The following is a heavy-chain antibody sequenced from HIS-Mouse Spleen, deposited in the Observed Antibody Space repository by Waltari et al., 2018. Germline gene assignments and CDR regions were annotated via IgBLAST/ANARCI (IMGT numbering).Heavy chain of an antibody. Sequence: QVQLQESGPGLVKPSETLSLTCTVPGYSISSGYYWGWIRQPPGKGLEWIGSIYHSGSTYYNPSLKSRVTISVDTSKNQFSLKLSSVTAADTAVYYCAREGRLGIGAFDIWGQGTMVTVSS. CDR1: GYSISSGYY. CDR3: AREGRLGIGAFDI. CDR2: IYHSGST. D-gene: IGHD7-27*01. V-gene: IGHV4-38-2*02. J-gene: IGHJ3*02.